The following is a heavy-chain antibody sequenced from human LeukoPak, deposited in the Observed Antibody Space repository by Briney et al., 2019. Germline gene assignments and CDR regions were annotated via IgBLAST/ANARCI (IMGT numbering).Heavy chain of an antibody. CDR3: ARARGGTDIDYVAPFKASYNYGMDV. Sequence: PSETLSLTCGVYGASFTGYYWTWIRQSPGRGLEWIGEFNHMETTSYNPSLKSRVTISVDTSKNQFSLKLTSVTAADTAVYYCARARGGTDIDYVAPFKASYNYGMDVWGQGTTVTVSS. D-gene: IGHD4-17*01. CDR2: FNHMETT. J-gene: IGHJ6*02. CDR1: GASFTGYY. V-gene: IGHV4-34*01.